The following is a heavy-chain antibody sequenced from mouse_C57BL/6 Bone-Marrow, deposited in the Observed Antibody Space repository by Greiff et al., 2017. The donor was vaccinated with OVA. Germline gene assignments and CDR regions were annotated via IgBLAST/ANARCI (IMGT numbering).Heavy chain of an antibody. CDR1: GYSFTGYY. D-gene: IGHD2-1*01. J-gene: IGHJ4*01. CDR3: ARSRNYLYAMDY. CDR2: INPSTGGT. Sequence: QLQQSGPELVKPGASVKISCKASGYSFTGYYMNWVKQSPEKSLEWIGEINPSTGGTTYNQKFKAKATLTVDKSSSTAYMQLKSLTSEDSAVYYCARSRNYLYAMDYWGQGTSVTVSS. V-gene: IGHV1-42*01.